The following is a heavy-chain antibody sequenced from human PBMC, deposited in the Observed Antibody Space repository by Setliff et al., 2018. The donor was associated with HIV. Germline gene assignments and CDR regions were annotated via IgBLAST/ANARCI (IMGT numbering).Heavy chain of an antibody. CDR2: MNPYSGNT. V-gene: IGHV1-8*02. Sequence: ASVKVSCTPSGYAFATYDSNWVRQAAGQGLEWMGWMNPYSGNTGYAQKFRGRITMTRDTSRGTAHMELRSLRSDDTAVYFCARGYASGSGSYYFDYWGQGTLVTVSS. CDR1: GYAFATYD. CDR3: ARGYASGSGSYYFDY. D-gene: IGHD3-16*01. J-gene: IGHJ4*02.